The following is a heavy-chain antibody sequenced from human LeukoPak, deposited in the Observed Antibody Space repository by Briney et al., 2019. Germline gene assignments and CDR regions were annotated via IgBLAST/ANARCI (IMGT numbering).Heavy chain of an antibody. CDR2: ISGSGGGT. CDR3: AKNQWFGVAVAGPVD. V-gene: IGHV3-23*01. CDR1: GFTFSSYA. D-gene: IGHD6-19*01. Sequence: PGGSLRLSCAASGFTFSSYAMSWVRQAPGKGLEWVSAISGSGGGTYYADSVKGRFTISRDNSKNTLYLQMNSLRAEDTALYYCAKNQWFGVAVAGPVDWGQGTLVTVSS. J-gene: IGHJ4*02.